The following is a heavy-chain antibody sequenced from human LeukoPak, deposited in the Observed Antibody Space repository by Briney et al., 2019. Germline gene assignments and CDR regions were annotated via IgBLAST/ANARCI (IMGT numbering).Heavy chain of an antibody. D-gene: IGHD5-12*01. CDR1: GGSISSYY. Sequence: PSETLSLTCTVSGGSISSYYWSWIRQPAGKGLEWIGRICTSGSTNYNPSRKSRVTMSVDTSKNQFSLKLSPVTAADTAVYYCARMGLGIVATNWFAPWGQGPLVTVSS. CDR2: ICTSGST. V-gene: IGHV4-4*07. J-gene: IGHJ5*02. CDR3: ARMGLGIVATNWFAP.